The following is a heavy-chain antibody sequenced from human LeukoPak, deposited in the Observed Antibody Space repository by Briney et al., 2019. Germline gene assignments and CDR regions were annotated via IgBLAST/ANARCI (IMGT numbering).Heavy chain of an antibody. CDR2: IRSKSYSGTT. V-gene: IGHV3-49*04. CDR1: GXNLGDYA. Sequence: GGSLRLSCTASGXNLGDYAMSWVRQAPGKGLEWIGFIRSKSYSGTTEYAASVKGRISVSRDDSKSIAFLETNSLKTEDTAVYYCTRVIRLSGGRYYFDYWGQGTLVTVSS. J-gene: IGHJ4*02. CDR3: TRVIRLSGGRYYFDY. D-gene: IGHD2-21*01.